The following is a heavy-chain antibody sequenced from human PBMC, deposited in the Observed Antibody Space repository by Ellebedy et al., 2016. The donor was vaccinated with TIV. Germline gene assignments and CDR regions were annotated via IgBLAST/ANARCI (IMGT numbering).Heavy chain of an antibody. J-gene: IGHJ6*02. Sequence: GGSLRLXXAASGFTFSSYSMNWVRQAPGKGLEWVSSISSSSSYIYYADSVKGRFTISRDNAKNSLYLQMNSLRAEDTAVYYCARERYYDILTGYYSYGMDVWGQGTTVTVSS. D-gene: IGHD3-9*01. CDR1: GFTFSSYS. CDR3: ARERYYDILTGYYSYGMDV. CDR2: ISSSSSYI. V-gene: IGHV3-21*01.